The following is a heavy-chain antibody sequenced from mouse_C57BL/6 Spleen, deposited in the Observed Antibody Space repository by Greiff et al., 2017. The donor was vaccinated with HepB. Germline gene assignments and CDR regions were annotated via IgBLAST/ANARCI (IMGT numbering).Heavy chain of an antibody. D-gene: IGHD1-1*01. CDR2: IYPGGGYT. CDR1: GYTFTNYW. V-gene: IGHV1-63*01. J-gene: IGHJ1*03. Sequence: QVQLQQSGAELVRPGTSVKMSCKASGYTFTNYWIGWAKQRPGHGLEWIGDIYPGGGYTNYNEKFKGKATLTADKSSSTAYMQFSSLTSEDSAIYYCARSYYYGSSSSYWYFDVWGTGTTVTVSS. CDR3: ARSYYYGSSSSYWYFDV.